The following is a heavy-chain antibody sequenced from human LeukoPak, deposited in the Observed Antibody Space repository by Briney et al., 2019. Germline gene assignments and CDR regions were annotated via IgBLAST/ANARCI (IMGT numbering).Heavy chain of an antibody. CDR2: INPNNGDT. Sequence: ASVKVSCKTSGYTFTGYYIHWVRQAPGQGLEWLGWINPNNGDTKFAQKFQGRVTMTRDTSISTAYMELSGLGSDDTAVYYCGSWDYGSGSYSPYYWGQGTLVTVSP. CDR1: GYTFTGYY. CDR3: GSWDYGSGSYSPYY. D-gene: IGHD3-10*01. V-gene: IGHV1-2*02. J-gene: IGHJ4*02.